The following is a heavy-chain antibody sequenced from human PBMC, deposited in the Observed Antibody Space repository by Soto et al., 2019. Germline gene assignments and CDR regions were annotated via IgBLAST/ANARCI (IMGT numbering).Heavy chain of an antibody. CDR1: GFTVRSNY. D-gene: IGHD2-15*01. Sequence: HPGGSLRLSCAASGFTVRSNYMSWVRQAPGKGMEWVAAISGSGGSTYYADSVKGRFTISRDNSKNTLYLQMSSLRAEDAAVYYCAKDLVGSNADYFDYWGQGTLVTVSS. CDR3: AKDLVGSNADYFDY. J-gene: IGHJ4*02. CDR2: ISGSGGST. V-gene: IGHV3-23*01.